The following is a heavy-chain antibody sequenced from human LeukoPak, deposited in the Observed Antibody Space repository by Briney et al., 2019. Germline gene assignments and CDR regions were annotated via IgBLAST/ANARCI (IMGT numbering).Heavy chain of an antibody. J-gene: IGHJ6*02. Sequence: GASVKVSCKASGYTFTSYGISWVRQAPGQGLEWMGWISAYNGNTNYAQKIQGRVTLTTDTSTSTAYMELRSLRSDDTAVYYCARGLMITFGKGIVKEEYYYSGMDVWGQGTTVTVSS. CDR2: ISAYNGNT. V-gene: IGHV1-18*01. CDR1: GYTFTSYG. D-gene: IGHD3-16*01. CDR3: ARGLMITFGKGIVKEEYYYSGMDV.